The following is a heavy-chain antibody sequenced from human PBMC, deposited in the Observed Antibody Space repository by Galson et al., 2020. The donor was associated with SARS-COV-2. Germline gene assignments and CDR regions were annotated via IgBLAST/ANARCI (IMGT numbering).Heavy chain of an antibody. CDR1: GDTITRSSYY. CDR2: LYYTGNT. J-gene: IGHJ5*02. Sequence: SDTMSLTRNVSGDTITRSSYYWGRDRQPQGKGPEWIGTLYYTGNTYYNPSLKSRVAISVDMSKNQFSLTLNSVTAADTAFYFCALIQGGSAFRTCQTPFNWFDPWGQGTLVTVSS. CDR3: ALIQGGSAFRTCQTPFNWFDP. V-gene: IGHV4-39*01. D-gene: IGHD2-21*01.